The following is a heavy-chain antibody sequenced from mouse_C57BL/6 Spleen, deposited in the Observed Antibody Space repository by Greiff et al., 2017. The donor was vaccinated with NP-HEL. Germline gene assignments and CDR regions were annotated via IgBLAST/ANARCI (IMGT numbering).Heavy chain of an antibody. CDR3: TRTPYYSNYGWFAY. D-gene: IGHD2-5*01. J-gene: IGHJ3*01. Sequence: QVQLQQSGAELVRPGASVTLSCKASGYTFTDYDMHWVKQTPVHGLEWIGAIDPETGGPAYNQKFKGKAILTADKSSSTAYMELRSLTSDDSAVYYFTRTPYYSNYGWFAYWGQGTLVTVSA. CDR2: IDPETGGP. CDR1: GYTFTDYD. V-gene: IGHV1-15*01.